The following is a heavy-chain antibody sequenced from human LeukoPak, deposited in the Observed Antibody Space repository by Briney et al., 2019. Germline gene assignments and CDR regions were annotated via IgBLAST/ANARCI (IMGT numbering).Heavy chain of an antibody. CDR3: ARDIYPIEGGDNEDY. V-gene: IGHV3-11*01. Sequence: GGSLRLSCAASGFTFSDYYMSWIRQAPGKGLEWVSYISSSGSTIYYADSVKGRFTISRDNAKNSLYLQMNSLRAEDTAVHYCARDIYPIEGGDNEDYWGQGTLVTVSS. CDR2: ISSSGSTI. CDR1: GFTFSDYY. J-gene: IGHJ4*02. D-gene: IGHD2-21*02.